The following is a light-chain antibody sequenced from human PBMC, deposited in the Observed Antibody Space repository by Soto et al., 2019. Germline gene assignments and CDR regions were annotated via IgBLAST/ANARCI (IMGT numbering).Light chain of an antibody. V-gene: IGLV2-14*01. CDR2: DVT. CDR1: SSDVGGYHY. CDR3: SSYTSSSTPYV. Sequence: QSVLTQPASVSGSPGQSITISCAGTSSDVGGYHYVSWYQQHPVKAPKLMIYDVTNRPSGVSDRFSGSKSGNTASLTISGLQAEDEADYYCSSYTSSSTPYVFGTGTKVTV. J-gene: IGLJ1*01.